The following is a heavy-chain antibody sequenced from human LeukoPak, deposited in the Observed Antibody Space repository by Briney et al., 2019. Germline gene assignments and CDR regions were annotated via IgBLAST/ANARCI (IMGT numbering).Heavy chain of an antibody. Sequence: GGSLRLSCAASGFTFSSYGMHWVRQAPGKGLEWVAVILYGGSSKYYADSVKGRFTISRDDSKSTLYLQMNSLRAEDTAVYYCARPNSIAWYFDLWGRGTLVTVSS. V-gene: IGHV3-30*03. CDR1: GFTFSSYG. CDR2: ILYGGSSK. CDR3: ARPNSIAWYFDL. D-gene: IGHD2/OR15-2a*01. J-gene: IGHJ2*01.